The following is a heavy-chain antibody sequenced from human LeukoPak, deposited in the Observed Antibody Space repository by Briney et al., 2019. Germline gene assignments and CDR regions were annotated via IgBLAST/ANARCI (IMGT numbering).Heavy chain of an antibody. Sequence: GGSLRLSCEGSGITFSSYWMNWVRQAPGKGLEWVANIKLDGSEKNYVDSVKGRFTISRDNTKNSLYLQMNSLRAEDTAVFYCARDQYDTWSRRGNFDSWGQGTLVIVSS. CDR2: IKLDGSEK. J-gene: IGHJ4*02. CDR1: GITFSSYW. D-gene: IGHD3-3*01. V-gene: IGHV3-7*03. CDR3: ARDQYDTWSRRGNFDS.